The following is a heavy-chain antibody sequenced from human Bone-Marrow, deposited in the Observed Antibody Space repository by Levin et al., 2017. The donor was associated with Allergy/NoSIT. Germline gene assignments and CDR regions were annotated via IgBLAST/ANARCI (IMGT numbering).Heavy chain of an antibody. D-gene: IGHD6-25*01. CDR3: ARDYRSSGWLGVDY. V-gene: IGHV3-48*02. Sequence: GESLKISSAASGFTFSSYSMNWVRQAPGKGLEWVSYISTSSSTIYYADSVKGRFTISRDNAKKSLYLQMNSVRDEDTAVYYWARDYRSSGWLGVDYWGQGTLVTVSS. CDR2: ISTSSSTI. CDR1: GFTFSSYS. J-gene: IGHJ4*02.